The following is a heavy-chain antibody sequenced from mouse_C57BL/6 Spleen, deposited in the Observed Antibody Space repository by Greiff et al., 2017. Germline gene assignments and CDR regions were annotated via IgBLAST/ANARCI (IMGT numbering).Heavy chain of an antibody. Sequence: EVKVVESGGGLVKPGGSLKLSCAASGFTFSDYGMHWVRQAPEKGLEWVAYISSGSSTIYYADTVKGRFTISRDNAKNTLFLQMTSLRSEDTAMYYCARQDDYVAMDYWGQGTSGTGSS. V-gene: IGHV5-17*01. CDR1: GFTFSDYG. J-gene: IGHJ4*01. CDR2: ISSGSSTI. CDR3: ARQDDYVAMDY.